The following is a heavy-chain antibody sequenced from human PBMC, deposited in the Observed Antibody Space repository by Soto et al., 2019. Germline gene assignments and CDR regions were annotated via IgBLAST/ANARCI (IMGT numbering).Heavy chain of an antibody. Sequence: AGGSLRLSCAASGFTFSIYEMNWVRQAPGKGLEWVSYSSSSGSTIFYADSVKGRFTISRDNAKNSLYLQMNSLRGEDTALYYCARASAYTLDYWGQGTLVTVSS. J-gene: IGHJ4*02. CDR1: GFTFSIYE. CDR3: ARASAYTLDY. D-gene: IGHD4-4*01. V-gene: IGHV3-48*03. CDR2: SSSSGSTI.